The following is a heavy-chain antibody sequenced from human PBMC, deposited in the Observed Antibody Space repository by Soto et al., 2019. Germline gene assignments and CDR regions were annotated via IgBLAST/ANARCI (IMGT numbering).Heavy chain of an antibody. CDR3: ASGFSRLGDSSGYYYYF. Sequence: QVQLVQSGAEVKKPGSSVKVSCKASGGTFSSYTISWVRQAPGQGLEWMGGIIPIFGTANYAQKFQGRVTITADDSTSTADMELSSLRSEDTAVYYCASGFSRLGDSSGYYYYFWGQGTPVTVSS. CDR2: IIPIFGTA. J-gene: IGHJ4*02. CDR1: GGTFSSYT. V-gene: IGHV1-69*01. D-gene: IGHD3-22*01.